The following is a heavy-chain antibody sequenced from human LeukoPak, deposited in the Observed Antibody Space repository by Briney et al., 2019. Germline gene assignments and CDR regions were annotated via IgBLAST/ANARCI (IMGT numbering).Heavy chain of an antibody. J-gene: IGHJ3*02. D-gene: IGHD6-13*01. CDR2: IIPILGIA. CDR3: GLAAALGGRAFDI. CDR1: GGTFSSYA. V-gene: IGHV1-69*04. Sequence: SVKVSCKASGGTFSSYAISWVRQAPGQGLEWMGRIIPILGIANYAQKFQGGVTITADKSTSTAYMELSSLRSEDTAVYYCGLAAALGGRAFDIWGQGTMVTVSS.